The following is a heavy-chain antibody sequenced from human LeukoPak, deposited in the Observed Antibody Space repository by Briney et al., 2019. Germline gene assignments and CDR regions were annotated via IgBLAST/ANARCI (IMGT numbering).Heavy chain of an antibody. CDR1: GFTFSGYS. CDR3: VRETMYAFDM. Sequence: PGGSLRLSCAASGFTFSGYSMNWVRQGPGKGLEWVSYISSSSSVLHYADSVKGRFTISRDNAKKTLYLQMNSLRDEDTAGYYCVRETMYAFDMWGQGTIVTVSS. CDR2: ISSSSSVL. V-gene: IGHV3-48*02. D-gene: IGHD1-1*01. J-gene: IGHJ3*02.